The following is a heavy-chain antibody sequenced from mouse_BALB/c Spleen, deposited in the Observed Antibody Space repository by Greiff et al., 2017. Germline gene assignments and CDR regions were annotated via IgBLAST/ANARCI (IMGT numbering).Heavy chain of an antibody. Sequence: EVKLMESGPGLVKPSQSLSLTCTVTGYSITSDYAWNWIRQFPGNQLEWMGYISYSGSTSYNPSLKSRISITRDTSKNQFFLQLNSVTTEDTATYYCATGSSYPLYAMDYWGQGTSVTVSS. V-gene: IGHV3-2*02. J-gene: IGHJ4*01. CDR2: ISYSGST. D-gene: IGHD1-1*01. CDR3: ATGSSYPLYAMDY. CDR1: GYSITSDYA.